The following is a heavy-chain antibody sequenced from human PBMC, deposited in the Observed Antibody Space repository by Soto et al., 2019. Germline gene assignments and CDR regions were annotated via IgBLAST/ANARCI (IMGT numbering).Heavy chain of an antibody. CDR2: IIPIFGTA. CDR1: GGTFSSYA. J-gene: IGHJ6*02. CDR3: ASIDAAYYYDSSGYSDGFSYGMDV. V-gene: IGHV1-69*01. D-gene: IGHD3-22*01. Sequence: QVQLVQCGAEVKKPGSSVKVSCKASGGTFSSYAISWVRQAPGQGLEWMGGIIPIFGTANYAQKFQGRVTITADESTSTAYMELSSLRSEDTAVYYCASIDAAYYYDSSGYSDGFSYGMDVWGQGTTVTVSS.